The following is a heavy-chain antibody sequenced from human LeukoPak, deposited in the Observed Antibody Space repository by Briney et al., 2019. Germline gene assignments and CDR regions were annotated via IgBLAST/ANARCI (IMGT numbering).Heavy chain of an antibody. Sequence: PGGSLRLSCAASGFTFSSYGMHWVRQAPGKGLEWGAFIRYDGSNKYYADSVKGRFTISRDNSKNTLYLQMNSLRAEDTAVYYCAKGPPTIAVAGTPSIGYWGQGTLVTVSS. CDR3: AKGPPTIAVAGTPSIGY. V-gene: IGHV3-30*02. J-gene: IGHJ4*02. CDR1: GFTFSSYG. CDR2: IRYDGSNK. D-gene: IGHD6-19*01.